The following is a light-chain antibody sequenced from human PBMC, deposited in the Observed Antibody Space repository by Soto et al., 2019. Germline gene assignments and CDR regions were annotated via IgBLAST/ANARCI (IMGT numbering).Light chain of an antibody. CDR3: QQYGGSPMYT. V-gene: IGKV3-20*01. J-gene: IGKJ2*01. CDR2: GAS. Sequence: EIVLTQSPGTLSLSPGESATLSCRASQSVTSTYLAWYQQKPGQAPRLLIYGASNRATGIPDRFSSSGSGTDFTLTISRLEPEDFAVYYCQQYGGSPMYTFGQGTKLEI. CDR1: QSVTSTY.